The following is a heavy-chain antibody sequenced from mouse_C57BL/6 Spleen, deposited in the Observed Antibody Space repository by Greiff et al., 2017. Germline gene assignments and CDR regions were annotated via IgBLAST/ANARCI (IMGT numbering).Heavy chain of an antibody. CDR3: ASRDFGD. V-gene: IGHV1-50*01. J-gene: IGHJ2*01. CDR2: IDPSDSYT. CDR1: GYTFTSYW. Sequence: QVQLQQPGAELVKPGASVKLSCKASGYTFTSYWMQWVKQRPGQGLEWIGVIDPSDSYTNYNQKFKGKATLTVDTSSSTAYMQLSSLTSEDSAVYYCASRDFGDWGQGTTLT. D-gene: IGHD3-3*01.